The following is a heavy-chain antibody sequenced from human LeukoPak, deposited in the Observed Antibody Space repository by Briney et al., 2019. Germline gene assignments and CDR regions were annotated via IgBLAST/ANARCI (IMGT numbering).Heavy chain of an antibody. J-gene: IGHJ5*02. Sequence: SETLSLTCAVSGGSISSGGYSWSWIRQPPGKGLEWIGYIYHSGSTYYNPSLKSRVTISVDRSKNQFSLKLSSVTAADTAVYYCARVGFRTYYDFWSLQARWFDPWGQGTLVTVSS. CDR3: ARVGFRTYYDFWSLQARWFDP. CDR2: IYHSGST. V-gene: IGHV4-30-2*01. CDR1: GGSISSGGYS. D-gene: IGHD3-3*01.